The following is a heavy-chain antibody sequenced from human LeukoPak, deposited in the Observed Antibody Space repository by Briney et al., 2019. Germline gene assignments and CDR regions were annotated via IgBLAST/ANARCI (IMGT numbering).Heavy chain of an antibody. CDR3: ARGYSSSWYFLPSGIDY. V-gene: IGHV3-30*04. CDR1: GFTSSSYA. Sequence: GRSLRLSCAASGFTSSSYAMHWVRQAPGKGLEWVAVISYDGSNKYYADSVKGRFTISRDNSKNTLYLQMNSLRAEDTAVYYCARGYSSSWYFLPSGIDYWGQGTLVTVSS. J-gene: IGHJ4*02. D-gene: IGHD6-13*01. CDR2: ISYDGSNK.